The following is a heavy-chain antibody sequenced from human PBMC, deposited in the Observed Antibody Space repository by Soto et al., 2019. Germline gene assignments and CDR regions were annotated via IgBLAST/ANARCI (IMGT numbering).Heavy chain of an antibody. CDR3: ASSRVGYSSGWYYFDY. D-gene: IGHD6-19*01. Sequence: GGSLRLSCAASGFTVSSNYMSWVRQAPGKGLEWVSVIYSGGSTYYADSVKGRFTISRDNSKNTLYLQMNSLRAEDTAVYYCASSRVGYSSGWYYFDYWGQGTLVTVSS. V-gene: IGHV3-66*01. CDR2: IYSGGST. CDR1: GFTVSSNY. J-gene: IGHJ4*02.